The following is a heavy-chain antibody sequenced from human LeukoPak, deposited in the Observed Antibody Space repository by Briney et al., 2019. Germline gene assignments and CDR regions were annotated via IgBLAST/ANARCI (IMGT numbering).Heavy chain of an antibody. V-gene: IGHV3-48*01. J-gene: IGHJ4*02. Sequence: GGSLRLSCAASGFTFSSYSMNWVRRAPGKGLEWVSHISTGSSTIYYADSVKGRLTISRDNSIKTLFLQMNSLGTDDTAVYYCARDGPYFGDYPYYFDYWGQGTLVTVSS. CDR2: ISTGSSTI. D-gene: IGHD4-17*01. CDR1: GFTFSSYS. CDR3: ARDGPYFGDYPYYFDY.